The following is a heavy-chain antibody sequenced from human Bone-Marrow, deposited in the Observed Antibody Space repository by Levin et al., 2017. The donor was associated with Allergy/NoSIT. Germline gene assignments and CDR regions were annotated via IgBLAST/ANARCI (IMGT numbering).Heavy chain of an antibody. Sequence: SETLSLTCNVSGGSISSGDYYWNWIRQTPGKGLEWIGYIYYSGNTNYYNPSLKSRVTISVDTSKNQFSLKLASVTAADTAVYFCATSTHYYDSSGRYLDYWGQGTLVTVSS. D-gene: IGHD3-22*01. V-gene: IGHV4-30-4*01. CDR3: ATSTHYYDSSGRYLDY. CDR1: GGSISSGDYY. J-gene: IGHJ4*02. CDR2: IYYSGNTN.